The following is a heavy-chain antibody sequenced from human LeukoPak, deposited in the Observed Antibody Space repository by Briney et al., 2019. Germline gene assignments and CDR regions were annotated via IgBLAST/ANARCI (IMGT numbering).Heavy chain of an antibody. CDR3: ARLGYCSGGSCAIDY. J-gene: IGHJ4*02. D-gene: IGHD2-15*01. CDR2: INHSGST. Sequence: SETLSLTCAVYGGSFSGYYWSWIRQPPGKGLEWIGEINHSGSTNYGPSLKSRVTISVDTSKNQFSLKLSSVTAADTAVYYCARLGYCSGGSCAIDYWGQGTLVTVSS. V-gene: IGHV4-34*01. CDR1: GGSFSGYY.